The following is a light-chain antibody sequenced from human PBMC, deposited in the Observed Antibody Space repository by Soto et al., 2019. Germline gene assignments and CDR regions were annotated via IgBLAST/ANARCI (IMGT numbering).Light chain of an antibody. CDR1: HNIYNY. CDR3: LHYDNLPLT. J-gene: IGKJ4*01. CDR2: DAS. V-gene: IGKV1-33*01. Sequence: DIQMTQSPSSLSASVGDRVTIACQASHNIYNYLNWYHQKPGKAPKLLIFDASNLERGVPSRFSGSGSRTHFSLSINNLQPEDVGTYFCLHYDNLPLTFGGGTKVEI.